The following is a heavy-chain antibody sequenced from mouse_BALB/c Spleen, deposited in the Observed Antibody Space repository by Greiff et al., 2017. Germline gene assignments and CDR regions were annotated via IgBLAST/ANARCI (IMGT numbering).Heavy chain of an antibody. V-gene: IGHV14-1*02. J-gene: IGHJ1*01. CDR3: ARFYEYAVSYWCFEV. Sequence: VQLQQSGAELVRPGALVKLSCKASGFNIKDYYMHWVKQRPEQGLEWIGWIDPENGNTIYDPKFQGKASITADTSSNTAYLQLSSLTSEDTAVYFCARFYEYAVSYWCFEVWGAGSTGTV. CDR1: GFNIKDYY. D-gene: IGHD2-4*01. CDR2: IDPENGNT.